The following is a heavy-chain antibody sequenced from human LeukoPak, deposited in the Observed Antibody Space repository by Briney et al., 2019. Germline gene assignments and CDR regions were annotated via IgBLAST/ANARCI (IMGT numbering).Heavy chain of an antibody. V-gene: IGHV3-7*01. CDR2: IKQDGSEK. D-gene: IGHD3-10*01. Sequence: GGSLRLSCAASGFTFSSYWMSWVRQAPGKGLEWVANIKQDGSEKYYVDSVKGRFTISRDNAKNSLYLQMNSLRAEDTAVYYCARPAMVRGVIINLGQFDYWGQGTLVTVSS. CDR3: ARPAMVRGVIINLGQFDY. J-gene: IGHJ4*02. CDR1: GFTFSSYW.